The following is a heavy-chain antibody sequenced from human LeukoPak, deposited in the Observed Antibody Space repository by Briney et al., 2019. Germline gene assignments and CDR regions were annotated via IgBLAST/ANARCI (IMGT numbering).Heavy chain of an antibody. D-gene: IGHD1-26*01. CDR2: IRSKAYGGTT. V-gene: IGHV3-49*04. CDR1: GFTFGDYA. Sequence: GGSLRLSCTASGFTFGDYAMSWVRQAPGKGLEWVGFIRSKAYGGTTEYTASAKGRFTISRDDSKSFAYLQMNSLKTEDTAVYYCTRDPRGSYGPDAFDIWGQGTMVTVSS. CDR3: TRDPRGSYGPDAFDI. J-gene: IGHJ3*02.